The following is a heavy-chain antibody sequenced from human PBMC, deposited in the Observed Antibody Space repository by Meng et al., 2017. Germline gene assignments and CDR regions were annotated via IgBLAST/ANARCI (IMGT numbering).Heavy chain of an antibody. Sequence: GESLKISCAASRFTVSSNYMSWVRQAPGKGLEWVSVIYSGGSTYYTDSVKGRFTISRDNSKNTLYLQMNSLRAEDTAVYYCARVAYYCGGDCYPYYFDYWGQGTLVTVSS. J-gene: IGHJ4*02. V-gene: IGHV3-53*01. CDR2: IYSGGST. D-gene: IGHD2-21*02. CDR3: ARVAYYCGGDCYPYYFDY. CDR1: RFTVSSNY.